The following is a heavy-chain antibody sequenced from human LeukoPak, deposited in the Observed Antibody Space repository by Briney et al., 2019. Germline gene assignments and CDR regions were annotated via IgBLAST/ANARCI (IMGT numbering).Heavy chain of an antibody. V-gene: IGHV1-69*05. D-gene: IGHD3-22*01. CDR2: IIPIFGTA. CDR3: ARDLEDYYDSSGYYRPRHAFDI. J-gene: IGHJ3*02. Sequence: ASVKVSCKASGGTFSSYAISWVRQAPGQGLEWMGGIIPIFGTANYAQKLQGRVTMTTDTSTSTAYMELRSLRSDDTAVYYCARDLEDYYDSSGYYRPRHAFDIWGQGTMVTVSS. CDR1: GGTFSSYA.